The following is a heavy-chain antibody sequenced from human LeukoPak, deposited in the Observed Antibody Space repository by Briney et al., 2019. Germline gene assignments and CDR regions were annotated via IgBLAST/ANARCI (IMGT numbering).Heavy chain of an antibody. Sequence: SETLSLTCAVYGGSFSGYYWSWIRQPPGKGLEWIGEINHSGSTNNNPSLKSRVTISVDTSKNQFSLKLSSVTAADTAVYYCARDLGGSGYPNWFDPWGQGTLVTVSS. D-gene: IGHD5-12*01. V-gene: IGHV4-34*01. CDR2: INHSGST. J-gene: IGHJ5*02. CDR3: ARDLGGSGYPNWFDP. CDR1: GGSFSGYY.